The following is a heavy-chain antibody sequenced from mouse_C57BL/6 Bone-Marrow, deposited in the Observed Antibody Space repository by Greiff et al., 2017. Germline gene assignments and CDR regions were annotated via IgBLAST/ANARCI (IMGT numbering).Heavy chain of an antibody. V-gene: IGHV1-9*01. J-gene: IGHJ2*01. CDR3: AREIGGSYFDD. CDR2: ILPGSGST. D-gene: IGHD2-14*01. CDR1: GYTFTGYW. Sequence: QVQLQQSGAELMKPGASVKLSCKATGYTFTGYWIEWVKQRPGHGLEWIGEILPGSGSTNYNEKFTGKATFTADTSSNTTYIQLISWRTEDSASNYCAREIGGSYFDDWGQGTTLTVSS.